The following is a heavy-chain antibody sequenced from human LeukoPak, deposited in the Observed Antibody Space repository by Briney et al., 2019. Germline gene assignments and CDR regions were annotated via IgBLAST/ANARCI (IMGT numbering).Heavy chain of an antibody. CDR2: IYHSGST. CDR3: AGDIAAAGPQVDY. J-gene: IGHJ4*02. D-gene: IGHD6-13*01. Sequence: SETLSLTCTVSGYSISSGYYWGWIRQPPGKGLEWIGSIYHSGSTYYNPSLKSRVTISVDTSKNQFSLKLSSVTAADTAVYYCAGDIAAAGPQVDYWGQGTLVTVSS. CDR1: GYSISSGYY. V-gene: IGHV4-38-2*02.